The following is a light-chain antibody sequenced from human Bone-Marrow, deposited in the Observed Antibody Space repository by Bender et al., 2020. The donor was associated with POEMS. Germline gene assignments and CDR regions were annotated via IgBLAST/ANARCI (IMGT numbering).Light chain of an antibody. V-gene: IGLV9-49*01. CDR3: GAEHDSGSSLLYA. Sequence: QPVLTQPPSASASLGASVTLTCTLSSGYNNYKVDWFQQRPGKGPLFVIRVGAGGIVGTEGDGIPDRFSVLASGLNRYLTIRIAQEEDEGDYHCGAEHDSGSSLLYAVGGGTWVPVL. CDR2: VGAGGIVG. J-gene: IGLJ1*01. CDR1: SGYNNYK.